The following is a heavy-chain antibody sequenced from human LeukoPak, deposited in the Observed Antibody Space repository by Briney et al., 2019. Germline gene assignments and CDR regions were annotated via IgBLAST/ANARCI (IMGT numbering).Heavy chain of an antibody. CDR2: MYSRGDT. CDR3: ARDAPQVPAAGVLAS. J-gene: IGHJ5*02. CDR1: GFTVSDNY. D-gene: IGHD6-13*01. V-gene: IGHV3-53*01. Sequence: QAGGSLGLSCAASGFTVSDNYMSWVRQAPGKGREWVSVMYSRGDTYYANSVKGRFTFSRDISKNTLYLQMNGLRTEDTAMYYCARDAPQVPAAGVLASWGQGTLVIVSS.